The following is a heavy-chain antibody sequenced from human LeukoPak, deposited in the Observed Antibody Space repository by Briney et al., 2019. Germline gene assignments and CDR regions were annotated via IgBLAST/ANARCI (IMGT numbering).Heavy chain of an antibody. D-gene: IGHD3-22*01. CDR3: ARQGGIVVVNLDY. CDR1: GYSFTSYW. Sequence: GESLKISCKGSGYSFTSYWIGWVRQMPGKGLEWMGIIYPGDSDTRYSPSFQGQVTISADKSTSTAYMELSSLRSEDTAVYYCARQGGIVVVNLDYWGQGTLVTVSS. V-gene: IGHV5-51*01. CDR2: IYPGDSDT. J-gene: IGHJ4*02.